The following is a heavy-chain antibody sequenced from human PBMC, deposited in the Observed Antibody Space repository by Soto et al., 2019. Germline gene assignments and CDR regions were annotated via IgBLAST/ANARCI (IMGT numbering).Heavy chain of an antibody. V-gene: IGHV4-4*07. Sequence: QVQLQESGPGLVKPSETLSLTCTVSGGSISSYYWSWIRQPDGKGLEWIGRIYNSGSTNYNPSLKSRVTMSVDTSKNQFSLKLSSVTAADTAVYYCARDSTATGGLDYWGQGTLVTVSS. D-gene: IGHD4-17*01. CDR3: ARDSTATGGLDY. CDR1: GGSISSYY. J-gene: IGHJ4*02. CDR2: IYNSGST.